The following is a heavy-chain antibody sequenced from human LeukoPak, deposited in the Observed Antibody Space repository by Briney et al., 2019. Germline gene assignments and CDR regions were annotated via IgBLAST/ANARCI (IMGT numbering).Heavy chain of an antibody. CDR3: ARGRKRDSSGWYREYFDY. D-gene: IGHD6-19*01. CDR1: GFTFSSYG. V-gene: IGHV3-33*01. Sequence: GGSLRLSCSASGFTFSSYGMHWVRQAPGKGLEWLAVIWYDGSNKYYADSVKGRFTISRDNSKNTLYLQMNSLRAEDTAVYYCARGRKRDSSGWYREYFDYWGQGTLVTVSS. CDR2: IWYDGSNK. J-gene: IGHJ4*02.